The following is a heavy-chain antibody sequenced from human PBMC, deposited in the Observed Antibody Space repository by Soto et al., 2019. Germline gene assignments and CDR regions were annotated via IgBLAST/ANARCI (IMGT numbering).Heavy chain of an antibody. CDR1: GFTFNNYA. Sequence: EVQLLESGGGLVQPGGSLRLSCAASGFTFNNYAMTWVRQAPGKGLEWVSAISGGGDTTSYADSVKGRFTVSRDGSKNTLYLQRSSLRTEDTALYYCAKGRGGSRSLTPRVDFCGQGTLVTVSS. J-gene: IGHJ4*02. CDR2: ISGGGDTT. CDR3: AKGRGGSRSLTPRVDF. D-gene: IGHD3-10*01. V-gene: IGHV3-23*01.